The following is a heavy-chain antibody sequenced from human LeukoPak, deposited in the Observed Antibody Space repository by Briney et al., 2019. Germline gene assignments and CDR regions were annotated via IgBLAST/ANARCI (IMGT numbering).Heavy chain of an antibody. Sequence: GGSLRLSCAPSGFSFSSYAMSWVRQVPGNGLGWVSAISGSGGRTYYADSVRGRFTISRDNSKNTLYLQMNSQRAEDTAVYYCAKGHCRSTSCARFDPWGQGTLVTGSS. CDR2: ISGSGGRT. CDR1: GFSFSSYA. V-gene: IGHV3-23*01. D-gene: IGHD2-2*01. CDR3: AKGHCRSTSCARFDP. J-gene: IGHJ5*01.